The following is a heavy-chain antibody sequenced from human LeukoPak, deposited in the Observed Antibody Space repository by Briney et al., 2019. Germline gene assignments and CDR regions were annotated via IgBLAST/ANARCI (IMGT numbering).Heavy chain of an antibody. CDR1: GFTFSDYD. CDR3: ASRVAFDI. J-gene: IGHJ3*02. D-gene: IGHD3-3*01. Sequence: GGSLRLSCAASGFTFSDYDMSWIRQAPGKGLEWVSYIDGSSSRINYADSVKARFTISRDNAKNSLFLQMNSLTVEDTAVYYCASRVAFDIWGLGTMVTVSS. V-gene: IGHV3-11*01. CDR2: IDGSSSRI.